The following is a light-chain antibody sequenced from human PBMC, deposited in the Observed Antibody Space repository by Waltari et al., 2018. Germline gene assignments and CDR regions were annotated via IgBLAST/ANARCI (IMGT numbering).Light chain of an antibody. V-gene: IGKV3-20*01. CDR3: QKYGTLPAT. J-gene: IGKJ1*01. Sequence: EIVLTQSTGTLSLSPGERATLSCRASQSVSRFLAWYQQKPGQAPRLLIYDASTRVTGIPDRFSGSGSGTDFSLTISILEPEDFAVYYCQKYGTLPATFGQGTKVEVK. CDR2: DAS. CDR1: QSVSRF.